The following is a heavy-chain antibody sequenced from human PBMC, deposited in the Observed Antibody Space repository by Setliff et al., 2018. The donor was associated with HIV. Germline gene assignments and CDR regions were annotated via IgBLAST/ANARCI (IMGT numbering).Heavy chain of an antibody. Sequence: GGSLRLSCAASGFTFSSYGMHWVRQAPGKGLEWVAVIWYDGSNKYYADSVKGRFTISRDNSKNTLFLQMNSLRPEDTAVYYCTRYGSGSPRGSYYYYYMDVWGKGTTVTVSS. J-gene: IGHJ6*03. D-gene: IGHD3-10*01. CDR1: GFTFSSYG. CDR3: TRYGSGSPRGSYYYYYMDV. CDR2: IWYDGSNK. V-gene: IGHV3-33*08.